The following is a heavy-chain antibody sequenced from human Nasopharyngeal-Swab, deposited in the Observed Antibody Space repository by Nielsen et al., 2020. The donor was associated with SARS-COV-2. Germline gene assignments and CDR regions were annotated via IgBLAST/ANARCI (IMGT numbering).Heavy chain of an antibody. V-gene: IGHV4-39*01. Sequence: SETLSLTCTVSGGSISSSSYYWGWIRQPPGKGLEWIGSIYHSGSTYYNPSLKSRVSISVDTSKNQFSLKLSSVTAADTAVYYCARSYYYDSSGYFGWGQGTLVTVSS. CDR3: ARSYYYDSSGYFG. CDR1: GGSISSSSYY. J-gene: IGHJ4*02. D-gene: IGHD3-22*01. CDR2: IYHSGST.